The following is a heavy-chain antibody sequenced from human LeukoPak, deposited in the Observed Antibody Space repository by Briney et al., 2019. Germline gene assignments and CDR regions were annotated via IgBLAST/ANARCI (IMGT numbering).Heavy chain of an antibody. CDR2: IYYTGST. CDR1: GCSISNYY. CDR3: ARDFSTFYWYLDL. D-gene: IGHD6-13*01. J-gene: IGHJ2*01. Sequence: KPSETLSLTCSVSGCSISNYYWNWIRQPPGKGLEGIGFIYYTGSTNYNPSLKSRVTISVDTSKNQFSLKLSSVTAADTAVYYCARDFSTFYWYLDLWGRGTLVTVSS. V-gene: IGHV4-59*01.